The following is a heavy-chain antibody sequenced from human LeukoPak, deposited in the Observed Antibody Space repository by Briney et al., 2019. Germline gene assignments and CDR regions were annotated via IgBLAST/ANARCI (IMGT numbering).Heavy chain of an antibody. CDR2: TYYRSKWYN. Sequence: SQTLSLTSAISGDSVSSNSAAWNWIRQSPSRGLEWLGRTYYRSKWYNDYAVSVKSRITINPDTSKNQFSLQLNSVTPEDTAVYYCAREARITGIAAAGTGFDPWGQGTLVTVSS. CDR3: AREARITGIAAAGTGFDP. V-gene: IGHV6-1*01. CDR1: GDSVSSNSAA. D-gene: IGHD6-13*01. J-gene: IGHJ5*02.